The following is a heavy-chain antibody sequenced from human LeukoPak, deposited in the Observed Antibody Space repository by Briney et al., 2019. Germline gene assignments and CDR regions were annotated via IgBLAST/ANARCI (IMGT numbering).Heavy chain of an antibody. V-gene: IGHV5-51*01. D-gene: IGHD6-13*01. CDR1: GYRFTSYS. J-gene: IGHJ3*02. CDR2: IYPVESDT. Sequence: GESLKISCKGSGYRFTSYSIGWVRRIPGKGLGGWGIIYPVESDTTYSPSFQAQAPISADKSINTAYLQWSSLKASDYAMYYCGNIAAAGSLKGSFDIWGQGTMVTVSS. CDR3: GNIAAAGSLKGSFDI.